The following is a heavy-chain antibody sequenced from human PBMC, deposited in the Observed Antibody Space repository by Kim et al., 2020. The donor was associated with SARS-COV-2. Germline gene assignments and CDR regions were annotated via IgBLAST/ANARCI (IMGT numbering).Heavy chain of an antibody. D-gene: IGHD4-4*01. V-gene: IGHV3-7*04. Sequence: KDYEDTVRRRCTISRDNYKNALYLQMNRLRAEYTAVYYCARGPNYSPFDYWGQGTLVTVSS. J-gene: IGHJ4*02. CDR2: K. CDR3: ARGPNYSPFDY.